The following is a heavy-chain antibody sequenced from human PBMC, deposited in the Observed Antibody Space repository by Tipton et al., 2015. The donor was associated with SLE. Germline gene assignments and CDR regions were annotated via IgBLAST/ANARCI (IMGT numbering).Heavy chain of an antibody. J-gene: IGHJ6*02. Sequence: SLRLSCAASGFTFSSYAMHWVRQAPGKGLEWVAVISYDGSNKYYADSVKGRFTISRDNSKNTLYLQMNSLRAEDTAVYYCARVLGSYYGRDVWGQGPTVPVSS. CDR3: ARVLGSYYGRDV. CDR2: ISYDGSNK. V-gene: IGHV3-30*04. CDR1: GFTFSSYA.